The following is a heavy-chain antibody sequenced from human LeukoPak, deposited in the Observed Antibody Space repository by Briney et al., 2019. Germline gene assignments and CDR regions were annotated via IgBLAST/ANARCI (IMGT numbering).Heavy chain of an antibody. CDR3: ARVECSSTTCYDDY. D-gene: IGHD2-2*01. CDR1: GYTFRSYA. V-gene: IGHV1-18*01. J-gene: IGHJ4*02. CDR2: INVYNGYT. Sequence: GASVKVSFKTSGYTFRSYAISWVRQAPGQGLERMGWINVYNGYTNYARNFQGRVTMTTDTSTSTAYMEVRSLRSDDTAVYYCARVECSSTTCYDDYWGQGTLVIVSS.